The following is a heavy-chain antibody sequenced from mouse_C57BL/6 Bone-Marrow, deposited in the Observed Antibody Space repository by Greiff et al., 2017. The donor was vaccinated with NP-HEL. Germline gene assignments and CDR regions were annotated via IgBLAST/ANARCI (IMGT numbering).Heavy chain of an antibody. J-gene: IGHJ1*03. V-gene: IGHV5-4*01. Sequence: EVQWVESGGGLVKPGGSLKLSCAASGFTFSSYAMSWVRQTPEKRLEWVATISDGGSYTYYPDNVKGRFTISRDNAKNNLYLQMSHLKSEDTAMYYCAREHYYGSSSYWYFDVWGTGTTVTVSS. CDR3: AREHYYGSSSYWYFDV. D-gene: IGHD1-1*01. CDR2: ISDGGSYT. CDR1: GFTFSSYA.